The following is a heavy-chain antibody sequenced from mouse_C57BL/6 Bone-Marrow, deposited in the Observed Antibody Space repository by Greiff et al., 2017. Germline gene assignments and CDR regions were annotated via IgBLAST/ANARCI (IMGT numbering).Heavy chain of an antibody. Sequence: QVQLQQSGAELARPGASVKLSCKASGYTFTSYGISWVKQRTGQGLEWIGEIYPRSGNTYYNEKFKGKATLTADKSSSTAYMELRSRTSEDSAVYFCARRAGWLPPFDYWGQGTTLTVSS. V-gene: IGHV1-81*01. D-gene: IGHD2-3*01. J-gene: IGHJ2*01. CDR1: GYTFTSYG. CDR2: IYPRSGNT. CDR3: ARRAGWLPPFDY.